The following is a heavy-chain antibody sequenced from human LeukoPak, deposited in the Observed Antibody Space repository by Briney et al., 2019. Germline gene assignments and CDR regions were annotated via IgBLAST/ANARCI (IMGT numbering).Heavy chain of an antibody. J-gene: IGHJ4*02. CDR1: GFTFSSYG. CDR3: ARESGAAKIGQLLNY. Sequence: SGGSLRLSCAASGFTFSSYGMHWVRQAPGKGLEWVAFIRYDGSNKYYADSVKDRFTISRDNSKNTLYLQMNSLRAEDTAVYYCARESGAAKIGQLLNYWGQGTLVTVSS. V-gene: IGHV3-30*02. D-gene: IGHD3-10*01. CDR2: IRYDGSNK.